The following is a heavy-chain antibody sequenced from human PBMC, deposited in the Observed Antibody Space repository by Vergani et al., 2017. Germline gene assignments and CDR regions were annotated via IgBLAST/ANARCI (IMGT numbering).Heavy chain of an antibody. J-gene: IGHJ5*02. CDR3: ARSSPGIAAAAVFDP. D-gene: IGHD6-13*01. CDR1: GYTFTSYY. CDR2: INPSGGST. V-gene: IGHV1-46*01. Sequence: QVQLVQSGAEVKKPGASVKVSCKASGYTFTSYYMHWVRQAPGQGLEWMGIINPSGGSTSYAQKFQGRVTMTRDTSISTAYMELSRLGSDDTAVYYCARSSPGIAAAAVFDPWGQGTLVTVSS.